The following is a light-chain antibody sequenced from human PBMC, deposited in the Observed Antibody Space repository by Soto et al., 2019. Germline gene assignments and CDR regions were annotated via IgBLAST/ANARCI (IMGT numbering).Light chain of an antibody. CDR2: GAS. V-gene: IGKV3-20*01. J-gene: IGKJ1*01. Sequence: EIVLTPSPGTLSLSPGERATLSCRASQSVSNSYLAWYQQKPGQAPRLLIYGASSRATGIPDRFSGSGSGTDFTLTISRLEPEDFAVYYCQQYGSSPWTFGQGTKVDIK. CDR3: QQYGSSPWT. CDR1: QSVSNSY.